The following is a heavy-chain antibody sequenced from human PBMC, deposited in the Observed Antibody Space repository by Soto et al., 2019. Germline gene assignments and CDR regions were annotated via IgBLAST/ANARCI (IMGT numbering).Heavy chain of an antibody. CDR2: ISGSGAST. D-gene: IGHD3-9*01. J-gene: IGHJ4*02. V-gene: IGHV3-23*01. CDR3: AHFDWFIDY. Sequence: GGSLRLSCAASGFTFSSYSMNWVRQAPGKGLEWVSAISGSGASTYYADSVKGRFTISRENSKNTLYLQMNSLRAEDTAVYYCAHFDWFIDYWGQGTLVTVSS. CDR1: GFTFSSYS.